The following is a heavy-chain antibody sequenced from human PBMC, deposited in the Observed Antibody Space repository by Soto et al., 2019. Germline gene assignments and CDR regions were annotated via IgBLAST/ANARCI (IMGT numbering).Heavy chain of an antibody. CDR2: IWYDGSNK. D-gene: IGHD3-10*01. V-gene: IGHV3-33*01. CDR3: ARDLLPSYYGSGSYYNGIDY. J-gene: IGHJ4*02. CDR1: GFTFSSYG. Sequence: QVQLVESGGGVVQPGRSLRLSCAASGFTFSSYGMHWVRQAPGKGLEWVAVIWYDGSNKYYADSVKGRFTISRDNSKNTLYLQMNRLRAEDTAVYYCARDLLPSYYGSGSYYNGIDYWGQGTLVTVSS.